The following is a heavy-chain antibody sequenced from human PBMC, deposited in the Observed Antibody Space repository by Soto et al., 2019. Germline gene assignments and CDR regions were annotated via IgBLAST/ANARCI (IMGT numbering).Heavy chain of an antibody. CDR1: GDSVSSNSAA. CDR3: ARGSKNWHYYGMDV. J-gene: IGHJ6*02. D-gene: IGHD1-1*01. V-gene: IGHV6-1*01. Sequence: PSQTLSPTCAISGDSVSSNSAAWNWIRQSPSRGLEWLGRTYYRSKWYKDYAVSVKSRITINPDTSKNQFSLQLNSVTPEDTALYYCARGSKNWHYYGMDVWGQGTTVTVSS. CDR2: TYYRSKWYK.